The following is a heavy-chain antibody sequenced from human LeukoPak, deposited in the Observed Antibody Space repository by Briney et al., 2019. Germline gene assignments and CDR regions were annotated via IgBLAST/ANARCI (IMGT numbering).Heavy chain of an antibody. D-gene: IGHD3-22*01. CDR3: ARLFNGYYDSSGDDY. V-gene: IGHV5-51*01. CDR2: IYPGGSDT. J-gene: IGHJ4*02. CDR1: GYSFTSYW. Sequence: GESLKISCKGSGYSFTSYWIAWVRQMPGKGLEWMGSIYPGGSDTRYSPSFQGQVTFSADKSITPAYLQWTSLKASDTAMYYCARLFNGYYDSSGDDYWAQGTLVTVSS.